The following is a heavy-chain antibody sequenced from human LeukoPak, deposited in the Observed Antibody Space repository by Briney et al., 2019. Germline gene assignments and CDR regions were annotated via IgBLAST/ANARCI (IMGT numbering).Heavy chain of an antibody. CDR2: IKQDGSEK. V-gene: IGHV3-7*01. Sequence: GGSLRLSCAASGFTFSNYWMTWVRQAPGKGLECVADIKQDGSEKYYVDSVKGRFTISRDNAENSLYLQMNSLRAEDTAVYYCARGRGGLLWFGEFNSWGQGTLVTVSS. CDR3: ARGRGGLLWFGEFNS. D-gene: IGHD3-10*01. CDR1: GFTFSNYW. J-gene: IGHJ4*02.